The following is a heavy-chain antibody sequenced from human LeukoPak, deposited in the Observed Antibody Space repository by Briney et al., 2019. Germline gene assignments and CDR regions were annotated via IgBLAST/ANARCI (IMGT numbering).Heavy chain of an antibody. J-gene: IGHJ6*03. D-gene: IGHD5-12*01. CDR3: ARRARDNPGYSGYYYYMDV. CDR2: ISSSSSYI. Sequence: GGSLRLSCAASGFTFSSYSMNWVRQAPGKGLEWVSSISSSSSYIYYADSVKGRFTISRDNAKNSLYLQMNSLRAEDTAVYYCARRARDNPGYSGYYYYMDVWGKGTTVTVSS. CDR1: GFTFSSYS. V-gene: IGHV3-21*01.